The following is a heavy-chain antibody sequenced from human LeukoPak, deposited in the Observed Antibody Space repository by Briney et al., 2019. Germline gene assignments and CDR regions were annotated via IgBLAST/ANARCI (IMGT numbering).Heavy chain of an antibody. CDR2: IYYSGST. J-gene: IGHJ4*02. CDR1: GGSISSYY. V-gene: IGHV4-59*01. CDR3: ARDPGRRGSGLD. D-gene: IGHD6-25*01. Sequence: SETLSLTCTVSGGSISSYYWSWIRQSPGKGLEWIGYIYYSGSTKYNPSLKSRLTISVDTSKNQFSLKLSSVTAADTAVYYWARDPGRRGSGLDWGQGSLVTVSS.